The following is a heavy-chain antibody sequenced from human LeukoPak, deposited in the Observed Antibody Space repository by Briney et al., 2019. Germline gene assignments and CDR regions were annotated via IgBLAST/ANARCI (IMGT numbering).Heavy chain of an antibody. D-gene: IGHD3-3*01. CDR3: AREVRTIFGNYYFDY. Sequence: SETLSLTCTVSGGSISSYFWSWIRQPAGKGLEWIGRIYTSGSTNYNPSLKSRVTMSVDTSKNQFSLKLSSVTAADTAVYYCAREVRTIFGNYYFDYWGQGTLVTVSS. CDR2: IYTSGST. V-gene: IGHV4-4*07. J-gene: IGHJ4*02. CDR1: GGSISSYF.